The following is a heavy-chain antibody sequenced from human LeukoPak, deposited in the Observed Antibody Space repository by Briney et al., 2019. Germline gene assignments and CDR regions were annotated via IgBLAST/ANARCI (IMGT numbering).Heavy chain of an antibody. CDR1: GGSFSGYY. V-gene: IGHV4-34*01. CDR2: INHSGST. CDR3: SSINESSTSTLYYYYYGMDV. J-gene: IGHJ6*02. Sequence: SETLSLTCAVYGGSFSGYYWSWIRQPPGKGLEWIGEINHSGSTNYNPSLKSRVTISVDTSKNQFSLKLSSVTAADTAVYYCSSINESSTSTLYYYYYGMDVWGQGTTVTVSS. D-gene: IGHD3-22*01.